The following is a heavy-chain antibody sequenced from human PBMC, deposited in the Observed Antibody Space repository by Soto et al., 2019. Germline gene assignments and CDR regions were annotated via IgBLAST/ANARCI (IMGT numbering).Heavy chain of an antibody. Sequence: QVQLVQSGAEVKKPGASVKVSCKASGYIFPDYYVHWVRQAPGEGLEWMGRINPNGGGTNYAQKFQGRVTMTRNTSISTAYMELSSLRSEDTAVYYCARGPPGGDYGGGAFEDYWGQGTLVTVSS. CDR1: GYIFPDYY. CDR2: INPNGGGT. CDR3: ARGPPGGDYGGGAFEDY. V-gene: IGHV1-2*02. D-gene: IGHD4-17*01. J-gene: IGHJ4*02.